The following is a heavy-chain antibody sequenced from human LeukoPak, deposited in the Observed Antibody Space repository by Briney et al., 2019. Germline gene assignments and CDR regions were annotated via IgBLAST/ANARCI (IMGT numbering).Heavy chain of an antibody. D-gene: IGHD3-22*01. Sequence: GGSLRLSCAASGFTFSRYGMHWVCQAPGKGLEWVAFIRYDGINKYYADSVKGRFTISRDNSKNTLYLQMNSLRAEDTAVYYCAKDARITMIVVVRGARPYYFDYWGQGTLVTVSS. J-gene: IGHJ4*02. CDR3: AKDARITMIVVVRGARPYYFDY. CDR2: IRYDGINK. CDR1: GFTFSRYG. V-gene: IGHV3-30*02.